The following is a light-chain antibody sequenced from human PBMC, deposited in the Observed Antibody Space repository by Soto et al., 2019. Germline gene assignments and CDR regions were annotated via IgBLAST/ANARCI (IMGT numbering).Light chain of an antibody. CDR2: DVS. V-gene: IGLV2-14*01. J-gene: IGLJ3*02. CDR3: SSYTTSNTQV. CDR1: SSDVGTYNY. Sequence: QSALTQTASVSGSPGQSITISCTGTSSDVGTYNYVSWYQHRPGKAPKLMIYDVSYRPSGVSNRFSGSKSANTASLTISGRQAEDEADYYCSSYTTSNTQVFGGGTKVTVL.